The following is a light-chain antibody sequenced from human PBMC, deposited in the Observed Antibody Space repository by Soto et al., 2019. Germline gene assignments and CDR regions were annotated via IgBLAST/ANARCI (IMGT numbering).Light chain of an antibody. V-gene: IGKV3D-15*01. Sequence: EIVVTQSPATLSVSPGERATLSCRASQSVSSNLAWYQQKLGQAPRLLINGASTRATGIPARFSGSGSGTEFTLTISSLQSEDFAVYYCQQYNNWPYTFGQGTKVDIK. CDR3: QQYNNWPYT. J-gene: IGKJ2*01. CDR2: GAS. CDR1: QSVSSN.